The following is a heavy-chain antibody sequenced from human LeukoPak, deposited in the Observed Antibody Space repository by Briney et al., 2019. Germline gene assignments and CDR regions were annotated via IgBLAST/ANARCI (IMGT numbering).Heavy chain of an antibody. J-gene: IGHJ4*02. CDR3: ARDLGGIYFDY. D-gene: IGHD1-26*01. Sequence: PSETLSLTCTVSDASISGYYWSWIRQPPGKALEWIGSIHFSGSTNYNPSLRSRVTISVDTSKNQLSLKLSSVTAADTAVYYCARDLGGIYFDYWGQGTLVTVSS. V-gene: IGHV4-59*01. CDR2: IHFSGST. CDR1: DASISGYY.